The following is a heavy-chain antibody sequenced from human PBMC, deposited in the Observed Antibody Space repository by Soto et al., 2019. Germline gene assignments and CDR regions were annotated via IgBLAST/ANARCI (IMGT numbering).Heavy chain of an antibody. CDR1: GFTFSSYG. V-gene: IGHV3-30*18. J-gene: IGHJ4*02. D-gene: IGHD3-22*01. Sequence: PGGSLRLSCAASGFTFSSYGMHWVRQAPGKGLEWVAVISYDGSNKYYADSVKGRFTISRDNSKNTLYLQMNSLRAEDTAVYYCAKDGKYYYDSSGYTRPYYFDYWGQGTLVTVSS. CDR2: ISYDGSNK. CDR3: AKDGKYYYDSSGYTRPYYFDY.